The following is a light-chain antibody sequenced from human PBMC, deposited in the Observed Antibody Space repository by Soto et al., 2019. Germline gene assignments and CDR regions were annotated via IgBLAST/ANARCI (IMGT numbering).Light chain of an antibody. CDR2: GVS. CDR1: SSDVGGSDY. V-gene: IGLV2-14*03. CDR3: TSYKRGPLYV. J-gene: IGLJ1*01. Sequence: QSVVTQPASVSGSPGQSITVSCTGSSSDVGGSDYISWYQQHPGKAPRLIIYGVSDRPSGVSSRFSGSKSGNTASLTISGLHPEDEAHYYCTSYKRGPLYVFGTGTKLTVL.